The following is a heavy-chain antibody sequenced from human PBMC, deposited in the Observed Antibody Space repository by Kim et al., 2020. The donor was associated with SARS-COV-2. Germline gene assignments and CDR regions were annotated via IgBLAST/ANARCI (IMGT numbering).Heavy chain of an antibody. J-gene: IGHJ4*02. CDR3: ARGVAPYYFDY. D-gene: IGHD5-12*01. CDR2: IYYSGST. CDR1: GGSISSGGYY. V-gene: IGHV4-31*03. Sequence: SETLSLTCTVSGGSISSGGYYWSWIRQHPGKGLEWIGYIYYSGSTYYNPSLKSRVTISVDTSKNQFSLKLSSVTAADTAVYYCARGVAPYYFDYCGQGTLVTVSS.